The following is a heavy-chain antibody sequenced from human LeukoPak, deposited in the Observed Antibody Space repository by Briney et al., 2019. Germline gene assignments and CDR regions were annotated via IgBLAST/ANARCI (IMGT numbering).Heavy chain of an antibody. Sequence: SETLSLTCTVSGGSISSYYWSWIRKPPGKGLEWIGYIYYSGSTNYNPSFESRVTMSVDTSKNQFSLKLSSVTAADTAVYYCARAGSLYYDSSGPKGTYYYYYMDVWGKGTTVTVSS. V-gene: IGHV4-59*12. J-gene: IGHJ6*03. D-gene: IGHD3-22*01. CDR3: ARAGSLYYDSSGPKGTYYYYYMDV. CDR1: GGSISSYY. CDR2: IYYSGST.